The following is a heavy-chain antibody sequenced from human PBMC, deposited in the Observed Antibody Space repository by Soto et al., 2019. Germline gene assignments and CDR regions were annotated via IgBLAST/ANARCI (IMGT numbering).Heavy chain of an antibody. CDR2: FYDLDGT. J-gene: IGHJ3*01. CDR1: GLTVSGKKY. CDR3: ATWHLQEHAYDV. V-gene: IGHV3-53*01. D-gene: IGHD4-4*01. Sequence: TGGSLGLSCAVSGLTVSGKKYVAWVRQAPGKGLEWVSGFYDLDGTYYADSLKGRFTTSGDSSRTIVYLQMNDLRPEDTAVYYCATWHLQEHAYDVWGQGTTVTVSS.